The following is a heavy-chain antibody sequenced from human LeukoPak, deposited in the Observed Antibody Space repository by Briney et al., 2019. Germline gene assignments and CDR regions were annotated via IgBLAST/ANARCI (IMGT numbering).Heavy chain of an antibody. V-gene: IGHV3-66*02. Sequence: PGGSLRLSCAASGFTVSSNYMSWVRQAPGKGLEWVSVIYSGGSTYYADSVKGRFTISRDNSKNTLYLQMNSLKAEDTAVYYCARDKDQFRLDAFDIWGQGTMGTVSS. D-gene: IGHD2-15*01. CDR1: GFTVSSNY. CDR3: ARDKDQFRLDAFDI. J-gene: IGHJ3*02. CDR2: IYSGGST.